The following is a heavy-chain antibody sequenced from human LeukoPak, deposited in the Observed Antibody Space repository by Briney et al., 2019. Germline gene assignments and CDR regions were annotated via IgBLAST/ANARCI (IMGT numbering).Heavy chain of an antibody. CDR3: ARVGINYDYVWGLEGNGFDY. V-gene: IGHV1-2*02. Sequence: GASVKVSCKASGYTFTGYYMHWVRQAPGQGLEWMGWINPNSGGTNYAQKFQGRVTMTRDTSISTAYMELSRLRSDDTAVYYCARVGINYDYVWGLEGNGFDYWGQGTLVTVSS. CDR1: GYTFTGYY. CDR2: INPNSGGT. D-gene: IGHD3-16*01. J-gene: IGHJ4*02.